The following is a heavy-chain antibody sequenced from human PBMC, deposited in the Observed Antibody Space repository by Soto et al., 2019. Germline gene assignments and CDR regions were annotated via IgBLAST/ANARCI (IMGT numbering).Heavy chain of an antibody. D-gene: IGHD2-15*01. CDR1: GGSISGSY. V-gene: IGHV4-59*01. CDR3: TKYRRTDAEGYSFDY. J-gene: IGHJ4*02. CDR2: IHYSGST. Sequence: QVQLQESGPGLVKPSETLSLTCTVSGGSISGSYWGWIRPTPGKVLEWVGYIHYSGSTNYNPSLKSRVTMSVDSAKNQFSLQLSSVTAADTAVYFCTKYRRTDAEGYSFDYWGQGALVTVSS.